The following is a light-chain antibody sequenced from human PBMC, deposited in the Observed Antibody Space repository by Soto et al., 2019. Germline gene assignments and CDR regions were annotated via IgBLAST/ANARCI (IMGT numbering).Light chain of an antibody. CDR3: LQYSTWPPLYT. V-gene: IGKV3-15*01. CDR2: DAS. CDR1: QSVSSY. J-gene: IGKJ2*01. Sequence: EIVMTQSPATLSVSLGERVTLSCRASQSVSSYLAWYQQKPGQAPRLLISDASTRATDIPDSFSGSGSGTAFTLTISSIQSTDLAVYYCLQYSTWPPLYTFGQGTKLEIK.